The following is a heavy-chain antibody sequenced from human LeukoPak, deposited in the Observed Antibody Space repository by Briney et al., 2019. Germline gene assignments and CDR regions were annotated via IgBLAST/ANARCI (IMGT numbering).Heavy chain of an antibody. CDR3: ARGHVVVTAKGKTNWFDP. V-gene: IGHV1-18*01. CDR2: ISAYNGNT. D-gene: IGHD2-21*02. CDR1: GYTFTSYG. J-gene: IGHJ5*02. Sequence: GASVKVSRKASGYTFTSYGISWVRQAPGQGLEWMGWISAYNGNTNYAQKLQGRVTMTTDTSTSTVYMELRSLRSDDTAVYYCARGHVVVTAKGKTNWFDPWGQGTLVTVSS.